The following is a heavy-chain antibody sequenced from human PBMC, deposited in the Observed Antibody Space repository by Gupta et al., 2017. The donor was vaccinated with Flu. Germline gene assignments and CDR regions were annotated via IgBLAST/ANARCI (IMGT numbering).Heavy chain of an antibody. D-gene: IGHD6-13*01. J-gene: IGHJ3*01. CDR3: ARDRSLHDAFDV. CDR1: GYSFDTFD. CDR2: ITPYNGNA. V-gene: IGHV1-18*01. Sequence: APLVQSGAEVKKPGASVKVSCQAYGYSFDTFDINWVRQAPGQGLEWLGRITPYNGNADYAQSLRGRVTMTTDTSTRTAYMELRSLKSDDTAVYYCARDRSLHDAFDVWGQGTLVTVSS.